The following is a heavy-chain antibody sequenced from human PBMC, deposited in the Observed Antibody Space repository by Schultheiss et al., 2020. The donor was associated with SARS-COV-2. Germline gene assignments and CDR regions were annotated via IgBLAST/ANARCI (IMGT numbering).Heavy chain of an antibody. CDR1: GFTLSSFS. J-gene: IGHJ6*02. CDR3: ARDLKNDYGGDYYFYHGMDV. Sequence: GGSLRLSCAASGFTLSSFSMNWVRQAPGKGLEWVASISGSRTYIYTADSLQGRFTVSTRSAQNTLYLHMTSLRAEDTAVYYCARDLKNDYGGDYYFYHGMDVWGQGTAVTVSS. D-gene: IGHD4-23*01. V-gene: IGHV3-21*06. CDR2: ISGSRTYI.